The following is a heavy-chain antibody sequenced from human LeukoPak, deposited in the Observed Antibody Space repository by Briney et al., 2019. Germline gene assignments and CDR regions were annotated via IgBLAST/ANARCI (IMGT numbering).Heavy chain of an antibody. CDR3: ARGGREQLVRANWFDP. V-gene: IGHV4-34*01. CDR1: GGSFSGDY. CDR2: INHSGST. D-gene: IGHD6-6*01. Sequence: SETLSLTCAVYGGSFSGDYWSWIRQPPGKGLEWIGEINHSGSTNYNPSLKSRVTISVDTSKNQFSLKLRSETAADTAVYYCARGGREQLVRANWFDPWGQGTLVTVST. J-gene: IGHJ5*02.